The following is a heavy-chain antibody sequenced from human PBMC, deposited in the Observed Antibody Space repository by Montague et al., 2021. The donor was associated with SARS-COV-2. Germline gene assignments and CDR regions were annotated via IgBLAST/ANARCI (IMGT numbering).Heavy chain of an antibody. CDR3: AREFRIELRQTNWYFGL. CDR2: FDHSGDT. J-gene: IGHJ2*01. V-gene: IGHV4-59*11. CDR1: GGSISGHY. D-gene: IGHD3-10*01. Sequence: SETLSLTCSVSGGSISGHYWSWIRQSPGKGLEWIGNFDHSGDTKYNPSLKSRATISVDTSKNQFALRLHSVTAADTAVYYCAREFRIELRQTNWYFGLWGRGTLVTASS.